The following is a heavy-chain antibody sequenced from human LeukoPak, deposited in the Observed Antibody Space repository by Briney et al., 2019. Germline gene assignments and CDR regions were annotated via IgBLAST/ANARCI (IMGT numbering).Heavy chain of an antibody. Sequence: PSETLSLTCTVSGGSISSSSYYWGWIRQPPGKGLEWMGSIYYSGSTYYNPSLKSRVTISVDTSKNQFSLKLSSVTAADTAVYYCARPAPRYYYGSGSYYFDYWGQGTLVTVSS. CDR2: IYYSGST. CDR3: ARPAPRYYYGSGSYYFDY. V-gene: IGHV4-39*01. CDR1: GGSISSSSYY. D-gene: IGHD3-10*01. J-gene: IGHJ4*02.